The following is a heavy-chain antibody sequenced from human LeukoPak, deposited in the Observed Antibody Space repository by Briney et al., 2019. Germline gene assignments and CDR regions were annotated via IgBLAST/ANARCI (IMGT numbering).Heavy chain of an antibody. J-gene: IGHJ4*02. CDR1: GGSISSGGYY. CDR3: ASVRRREYYFDY. Sequence: SETLSLTCTVSGGSISSGGYYWSWIRQHPGKGLEWIGYIYYSGSTYYNPSLKSRVTISVDTSKNQFSLKLSSVTAADTAVYYCASVRRREYYFDYWGQGTLVTVSS. D-gene: IGHD5-24*01. V-gene: IGHV4-31*03. CDR2: IYYSGST.